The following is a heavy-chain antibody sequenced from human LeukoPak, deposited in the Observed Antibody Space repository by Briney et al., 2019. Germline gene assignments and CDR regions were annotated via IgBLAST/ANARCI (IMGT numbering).Heavy chain of an antibody. V-gene: IGHV3-21*01. CDR2: VGSSSSYI. J-gene: IGHJ5*02. D-gene: IGHD3-22*01. Sequence: PGGSLRLSCAASGFTFSSYSMNWVRQAPGKGLEWVSSVGSSSSYIYYADSVKGRFTISRDNAKNSLYLQMNSLRAEDTAVYYCARDFSVDYYDSSGSPWGQGTLVTVSS. CDR3: ARDFSVDYYDSSGSP. CDR1: GFTFSSYS.